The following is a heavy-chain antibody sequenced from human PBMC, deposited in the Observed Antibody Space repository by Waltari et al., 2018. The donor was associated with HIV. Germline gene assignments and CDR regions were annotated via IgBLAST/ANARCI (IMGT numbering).Heavy chain of an antibody. CDR1: GFKFDILT. CDR3: VRDRTSETTGDFDS. CDR2: ISKSGYYV. V-gene: IGHV3-21*02. D-gene: IGHD1-1*01. Sequence: DVQLVESGGGLVKPGKSLNLSCIASGFKFDILTLTWVRQAPGGGLEWVASISKSGYYVYYSDSLKGRVTISRDNAKKSLLLQVNSLTADDTGLYFCVRDRTSETTGDFDSWGQGVPVIVSS. J-gene: IGHJ4*02.